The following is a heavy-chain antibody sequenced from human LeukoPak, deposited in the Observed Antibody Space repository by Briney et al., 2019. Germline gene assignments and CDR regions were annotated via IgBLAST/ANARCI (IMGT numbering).Heavy chain of an antibody. CDR2: INHSGST. CDR3: AGNLIPEQLVLNF. J-gene: IGHJ4*02. Sequence: SETLSLTCAVYGGSFSGYYWSWIRQPPGKGLEWIGEINHSGSTNYNPSLKSRVTISVDTSKNQFSLKLSSVTAADTAVYYCAGNLIPEQLVLNFWGQGILVTVSS. D-gene: IGHD6-13*01. CDR1: GGSFSGYY. V-gene: IGHV4-34*01.